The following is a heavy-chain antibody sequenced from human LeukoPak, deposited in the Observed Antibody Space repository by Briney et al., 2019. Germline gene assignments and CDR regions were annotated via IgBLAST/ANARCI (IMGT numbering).Heavy chain of an antibody. CDR3: ARDAYSGFDKSYHLDY. V-gene: IGHV1-2*02. D-gene: IGHD5-12*01. CDR2: INPNSGAT. Sequence: ASVKVSCKASGYTFTGYYMHWVRQAPGQGLEWMGWINPNSGATNYAQRFQGRVTMTRDTSISTGYMELSRLGSDDTAVYYCARDAYSGFDKSYHLDYWGQGTPVTVSS. CDR1: GYTFTGYY. J-gene: IGHJ4*02.